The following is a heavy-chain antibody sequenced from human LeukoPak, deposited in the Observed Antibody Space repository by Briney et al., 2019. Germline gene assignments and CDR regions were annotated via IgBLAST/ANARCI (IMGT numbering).Heavy chain of an antibody. J-gene: IGHJ4*02. CDR2: INHSGST. CDR3: ARLEGWGSGFDY. V-gene: IGHV4-34*01. D-gene: IGHD6-19*01. Sequence: SETLSLTCAVYGGSFSGYYWSWIRQPPGKGLEWIGEINHSGSTNYNPSLKSRVTISVDTSKNQFSLKLSSVTAADTAVYYCARLEGWGSGFDYWGQGTLVTVSS. CDR1: GGSFSGYY.